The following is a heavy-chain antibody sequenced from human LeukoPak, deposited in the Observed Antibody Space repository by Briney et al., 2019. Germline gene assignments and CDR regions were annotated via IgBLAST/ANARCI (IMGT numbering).Heavy chain of an antibody. CDR1: GYTFTSYG. Sequence: ASVKVSCKASGYTFTSYGISWVRQAPGQGLEWMGWISAYNGNTNYAQKLQGRVTMTTGTSTSTAYMELRSLRSDDTAVYYCARKWELLQASDYWGQGTLVTVSS. CDR3: ARKWELLQASDY. J-gene: IGHJ4*02. D-gene: IGHD1-26*01. CDR2: ISAYNGNT. V-gene: IGHV1-18*01.